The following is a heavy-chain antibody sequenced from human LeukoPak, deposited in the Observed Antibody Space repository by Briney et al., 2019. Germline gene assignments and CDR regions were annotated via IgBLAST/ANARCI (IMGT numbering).Heavy chain of an antibody. J-gene: IGHJ6*02. CDR1: VGSISSGNW. D-gene: IGHD2-2*02. V-gene: IGHV4-4*02. CDR2: IYHNGTP. CDR3: ATAPILRGEGGEHYKYGMDV. Sequence: PSGTLSLTCGVSVGSISSGNWWSWVRQSPGKGLEWIGEIYHNGTPNYNPSLKSRVTISADTFKNHFSLKLTSVTAADTAVYYCATAPILRGEGGEHYKYGMDVWGQGTTVIVSS.